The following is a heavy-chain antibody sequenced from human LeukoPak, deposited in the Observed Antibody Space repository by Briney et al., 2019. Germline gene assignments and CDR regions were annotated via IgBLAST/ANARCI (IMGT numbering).Heavy chain of an antibody. Sequence: GGSLRLSCAASGFTFSSYWMSWLRQAPGKRLEWVGNINQGGSEKNYVDSVKGRFTLSRDNAKNSLDLQMNSLRADDTAVYYCARDVSGGRGATEYSGQGTLVTVSS. D-gene: IGHD1-26*01. CDR3: ARDVSGGRGATEY. CDR1: GFTFSSYW. V-gene: IGHV3-7*03. J-gene: IGHJ4*02. CDR2: INQGGSEK.